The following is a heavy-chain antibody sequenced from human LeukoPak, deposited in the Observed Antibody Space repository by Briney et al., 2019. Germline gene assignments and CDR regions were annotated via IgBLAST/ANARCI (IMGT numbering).Heavy chain of an antibody. V-gene: IGHV1-2*06. D-gene: IGHD3-22*01. J-gene: IGHJ1*01. CDR3: ARVPYYDSSGYTEYFQH. CDR2: INPNSGGT. Sequence: GASVKVSCKASGYTFTGYYMHWVRQAPGQGREWMGRINPNSGGTNYAQKFQGRVTMTRDTSISTAYMELSRLRSDDTAVYYCARVPYYDSSGYTEYFQHWGQGTLVTVSS. CDR1: GYTFTGYY.